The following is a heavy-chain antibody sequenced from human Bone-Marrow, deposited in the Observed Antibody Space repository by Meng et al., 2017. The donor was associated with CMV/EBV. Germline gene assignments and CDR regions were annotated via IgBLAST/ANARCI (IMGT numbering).Heavy chain of an antibody. CDR3: ARGRIAARAYYGMDV. CDR2: IIPIFGTA. J-gene: IGHJ6*02. V-gene: IGHV1-69*05. D-gene: IGHD6-6*01. Sequence: SVKVSCKASGGTFSSYAISWVRQAPGQGLEWMGGIIPIFGTAHYAQKFQGRVTITTDESTSTAYMELSSLRSEDTAVYYCARGRIAARAYYGMDVWGQGTTVTVSS. CDR1: GGTFSSYA.